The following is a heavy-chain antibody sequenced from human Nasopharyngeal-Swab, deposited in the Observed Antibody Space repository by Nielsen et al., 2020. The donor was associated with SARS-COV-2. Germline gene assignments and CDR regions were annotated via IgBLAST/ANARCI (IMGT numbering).Heavy chain of an antibody. Sequence: GGSLRLSCLASGFTFNNNAMTWVSQAPGKGLEWVSTVSGSGKITYYADSVKGRFTISRDNSKNTLFLQMSSLRDEDTAVYYCAKGGSLSGSWDWGQGTLVTVSS. D-gene: IGHD1-26*01. CDR2: VSGSGKIT. J-gene: IGHJ4*02. CDR3: AKGGSLSGSWD. V-gene: IGHV3-23*01. CDR1: GFTFNNNA.